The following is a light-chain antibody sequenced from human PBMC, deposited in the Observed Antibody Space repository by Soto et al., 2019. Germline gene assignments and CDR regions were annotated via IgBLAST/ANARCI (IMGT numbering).Light chain of an antibody. CDR3: QQYYNVPIT. CDR2: DAS. Sequence: EIQMTQYTSSLSASVGDRVTITCQASQDIGNYLNWYQQRPGKAPKLLILDASSLDTGVPSRFSGSGSGTDFTFTISSLQSEDIATYYCQQYYNVPITFGPGTRLE. V-gene: IGKV1-33*01. CDR1: QDIGNY. J-gene: IGKJ5*01.